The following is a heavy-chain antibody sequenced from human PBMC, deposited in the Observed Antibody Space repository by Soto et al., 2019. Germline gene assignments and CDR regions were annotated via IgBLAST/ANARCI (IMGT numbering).Heavy chain of an antibody. CDR3: AATGVVVAATGLFYYGMDV. V-gene: IGHV1-58*01. J-gene: IGHJ6*02. D-gene: IGHD2-15*01. CDR1: GFTFTSSA. Sequence: QMQLVQSGPEVKKPGTSVKVSSKASGFTFTSSAVQWVRQARGQRLEWIGWIVVGSGNTNYAQKFQERVTITRDMSTSTAYMELSSLRSEDTAVYYCAATGVVVAATGLFYYGMDVWGQGTTVTVSS. CDR2: IVVGSGNT.